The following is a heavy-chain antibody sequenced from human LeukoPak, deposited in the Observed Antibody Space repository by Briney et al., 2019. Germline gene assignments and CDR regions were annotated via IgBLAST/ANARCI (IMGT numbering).Heavy chain of an antibody. CDR2: IIPIFGTA. CDR1: GGTFSSYA. D-gene: IGHD3-22*01. J-gene: IGHJ4*02. V-gene: IGHV1-69*05. Sequence: SVKVSCKASGGTFSSYAISWVRQAPGQGLEWMGRIIPIFGTANYAQKFQGRVTITTDTSTSTACMELRSLRSDDTAVYYCARDPYYDSSGYSYSHFDYWGQGTLVTVSS. CDR3: ARDPYYDSSGYSYSHFDY.